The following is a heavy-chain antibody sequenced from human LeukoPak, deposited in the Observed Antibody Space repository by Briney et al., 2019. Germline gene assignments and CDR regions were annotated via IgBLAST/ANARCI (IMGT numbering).Heavy chain of an antibody. J-gene: IGHJ4*02. V-gene: IGHV1-69*01. CDR1: GGTFSSYA. CDR3: ARVTVGATPTFDY. Sequence: GASVKVSCKASGGTFSSYAISWVRQAPGQALEWMGGIIPIFGTANYAQKFQGRVTITADESTSTAYMELSSLRSEDTAVYYCARVTVGATPTFDYWGQGTLVTVSS. D-gene: IGHD1-26*01. CDR2: IIPIFGTA.